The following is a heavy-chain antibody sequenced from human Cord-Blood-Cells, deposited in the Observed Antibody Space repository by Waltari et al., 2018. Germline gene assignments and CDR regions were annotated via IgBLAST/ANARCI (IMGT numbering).Heavy chain of an antibody. D-gene: IGHD6-6*01. CDR3: ARGGYIAASPDY. J-gene: IGHJ4*02. Sequence: QVQLVEAGGGVVEPGRYLRLSCAASGFTFTSYAMHWVRPAPGKGLEWVAVIAYDGSNKYYADSGKGRFTISRDNSKNTLYLQMNSLRAEDTAVYYCARGGYIAASPDYWGQGTLVTVSS. CDR1: GFTFTSYA. V-gene: IGHV3-30*04. CDR2: IAYDGSNK.